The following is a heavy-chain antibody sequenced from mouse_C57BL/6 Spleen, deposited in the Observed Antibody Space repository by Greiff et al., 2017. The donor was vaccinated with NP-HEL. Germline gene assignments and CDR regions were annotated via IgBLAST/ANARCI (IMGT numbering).Heavy chain of an antibody. D-gene: IGHD4-1*01. CDR2: IYPRSGNT. Sequence: QVQLQQSGAELARPGASVKLSCKASGYTFTSYGISWVKQRTGQGLEWIGEIYPRSGNTYYNEKFKGKATLTADKSSSPAYMELRSLTSDDSAVYFCARGPLTGNFDYWGQGTTLTVSS. CDR3: ARGPLTGNFDY. CDR1: GYTFTSYG. V-gene: IGHV1-81*01. J-gene: IGHJ2*01.